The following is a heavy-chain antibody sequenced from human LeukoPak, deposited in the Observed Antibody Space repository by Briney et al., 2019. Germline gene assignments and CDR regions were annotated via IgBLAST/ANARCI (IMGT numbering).Heavy chain of an antibody. V-gene: IGHV2-5*01. Sequence: ESGPTLVKPTQTLTLTCTFSGFSISTSGVGVGWIRQPPGKALEWLALIYWNDDKRYSPSLKSRLTITKDTSKNQVVLTMTNMDPVDTATYYCARRPMGNWFDPWGQGTLVTVSS. CDR3: ARRPMGNWFDP. CDR2: IYWNDDK. J-gene: IGHJ5*02. D-gene: IGHD1-26*01. CDR1: GFSISTSGVG.